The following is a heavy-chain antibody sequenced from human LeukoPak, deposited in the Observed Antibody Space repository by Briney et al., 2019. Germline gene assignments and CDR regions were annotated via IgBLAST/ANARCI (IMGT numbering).Heavy chain of an antibody. CDR3: ATVYRSSEGVNWFDP. D-gene: IGHD6-6*01. CDR1: GYTLTELS. J-gene: IGHJ5*02. Sequence: GASVKVSCKVSGYTLTELSMHWVRQAPGKGLEWMGGLDPEDGETIYAQKFQGRVTMTEDTSTDTAYMELSSLRSEDTAVYYCATVYRSSEGVNWFDPWGQGTLVTVSS. CDR2: LDPEDGET. V-gene: IGHV1-24*01.